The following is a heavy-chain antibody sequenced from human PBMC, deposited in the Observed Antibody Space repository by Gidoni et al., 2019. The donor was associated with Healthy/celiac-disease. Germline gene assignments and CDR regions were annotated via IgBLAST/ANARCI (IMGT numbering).Heavy chain of an antibody. CDR1: GFTFISYW. V-gene: IGHV3-74*01. J-gene: IGHJ3*02. Sequence: EVQLVESGGGLVQPGGSLRLSCEASGFTFISYWMHWVRQAPGKGLVWVSRINSDGSSTSYADSVKGRFTISRDNAKNTLYLQMNSLRAEDTAVYYCARVGLYDFWSGYGDGDDAFDIWGQGTMVTVSS. CDR2: INSDGSST. CDR3: ARVGLYDFWSGYGDGDDAFDI. D-gene: IGHD3-3*01.